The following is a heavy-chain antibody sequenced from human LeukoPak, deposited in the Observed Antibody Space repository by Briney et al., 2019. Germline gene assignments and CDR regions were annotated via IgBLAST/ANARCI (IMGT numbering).Heavy chain of an antibody. D-gene: IGHD6-13*01. CDR2: IYHSGNT. CDR3: AGTYSLYDPFDI. J-gene: IGHJ3*02. Sequence: PSETLSLTCTVFNYSISSGYYWAWIRQPPGKGLEWIGNIYHSGNTYYNPSLKSRVSLSVDTSENQFSLKLSSVTAADTAVYYCAGTYSLYDPFDIWGQGTMVTVSS. CDR1: NYSISSGYY. V-gene: IGHV4-38-2*02.